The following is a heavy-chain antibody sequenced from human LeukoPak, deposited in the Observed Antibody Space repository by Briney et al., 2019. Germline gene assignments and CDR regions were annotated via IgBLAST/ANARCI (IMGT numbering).Heavy chain of an antibody. CDR3: AKGTERYREVSSFDH. CDR1: GFNFSSYA. Sequence: PGGSLRLSCTASGFNFSSYAMSWVRQAPGKGLEWVSYISAPSGRSQYADSVMGRFTISRDNSKNTLYLQMNSLRAEDTAIYYCAKGTERYREVSSFDHLGQGTLVAVSS. J-gene: IGHJ4*02. CDR2: ISAPSGRS. D-gene: IGHD3-10*01. V-gene: IGHV3-23*01.